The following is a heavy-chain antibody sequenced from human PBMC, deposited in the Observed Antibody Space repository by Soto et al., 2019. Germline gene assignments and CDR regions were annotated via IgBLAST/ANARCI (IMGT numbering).Heavy chain of an antibody. CDR2: ISGSGGST. V-gene: IGHV3-23*01. CDR3: AKDQRVVVPAAENAEYFQH. Sequence: EVQLLDSGGGLVQLGGSLRLSCAASGFTFSSYAMSWVRQAPGKGLEWVSAISGSGGSTYYADSVKGRFTISRDNSKNTLYLQMNSLRAEDTAVYYCAKDQRVVVPAAENAEYFQHWGQGTLVTVSS. D-gene: IGHD2-2*01. CDR1: GFTFSSYA. J-gene: IGHJ1*01.